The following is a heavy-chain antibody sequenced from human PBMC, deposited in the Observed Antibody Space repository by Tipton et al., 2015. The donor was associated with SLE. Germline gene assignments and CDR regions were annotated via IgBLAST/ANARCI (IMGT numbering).Heavy chain of an antibody. V-gene: IGHV1-2*02. CDR1: GYTFSGYY. CDR2: ITTHSGDT. CDR3: ARDGEYGYNLDY. D-gene: IGHD5-24*01. J-gene: IGHJ4*02. Sequence: QLVQSGAEMKKPGASVKVSCKASGYTFSGYYIHWVRQAPGQGLEWMGWITTHSGDTNYAQKFQGRVTMTRDTSISTAYMELNRLRSDDTAVYYCARDGEYGYNLDYWGQGTLVTVSS.